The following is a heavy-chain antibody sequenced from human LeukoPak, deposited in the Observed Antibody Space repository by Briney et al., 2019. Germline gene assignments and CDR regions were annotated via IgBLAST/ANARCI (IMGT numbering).Heavy chain of an antibody. V-gene: IGHV4-4*07. Sequence: SETLSLTCTVSGDSMGNDYWSWIRQSAGKGLEWIGRISTSGNTDYNPSLRSRVTMSVDTSRNQFSLTLTSMTAADTAVYYCARNEFRSYGLVHYGGQGILVNVTS. CDR3: ARNEFRSYGLVHY. CDR1: GDSMGNDY. D-gene: IGHD6-6*01. CDR2: ISTSGNT. J-gene: IGHJ4*02.